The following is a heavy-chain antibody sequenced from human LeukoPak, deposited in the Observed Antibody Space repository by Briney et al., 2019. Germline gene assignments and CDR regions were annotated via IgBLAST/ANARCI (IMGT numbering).Heavy chain of an antibody. D-gene: IGHD4-17*01. CDR1: GYSIDSGYY. V-gene: IGHV4-38-2*01. CDR2: IHHSGST. Sequence: SETLSLTCAVSGYSIDSGYYWGWIRQPPGKGLECIGRIHHSGSTYYNPSLKIRVTISVDTSKNQFSLKLTSVTAADTAVYYCARYGHEFESWGQGTLVTVSS. CDR3: ARYGHEFES. J-gene: IGHJ4*02.